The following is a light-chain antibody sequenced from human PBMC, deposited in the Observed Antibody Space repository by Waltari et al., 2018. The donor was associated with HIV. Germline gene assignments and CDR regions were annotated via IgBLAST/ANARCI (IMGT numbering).Light chain of an antibody. Sequence: EIVLPQSPATLPLSPGDRATLSCRASQRVSSSDLAWYQQKPGPAPRLLIYGASSRATDIPDRFSGSGSGTDFTLTISRLETEDFAVYYCQQYGSSLVTFGGGTKVEIK. CDR1: QRVSSSD. CDR2: GAS. V-gene: IGKV3-20*01. CDR3: QQYGSSLVT. J-gene: IGKJ4*01.